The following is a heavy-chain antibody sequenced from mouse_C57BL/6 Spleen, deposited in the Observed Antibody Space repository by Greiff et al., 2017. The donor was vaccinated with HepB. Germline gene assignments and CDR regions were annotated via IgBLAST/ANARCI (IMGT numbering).Heavy chain of an antibody. J-gene: IGHJ2*01. CDR1: GYTFTDYE. V-gene: IGHV1-15*01. D-gene: IGHD4-1*01. Sequence: QVQLQQSGAELVRPGASVTLSCKASGYTFTDYEMHWVKQTPVHGLEWIGAIDPETGGTAYNQKFKGKAILTADKSSSTAYMELRSLTSEDSAVYYCTRGNWFVLDYWGQGTTLTVSS. CDR3: TRGNWFVLDY. CDR2: IDPETGGT.